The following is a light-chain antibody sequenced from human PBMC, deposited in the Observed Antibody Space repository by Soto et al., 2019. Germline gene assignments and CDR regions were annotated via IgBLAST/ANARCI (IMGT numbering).Light chain of an antibody. Sequence: QSVLTQPASVSGSPGQSITISCTGTSSDIGSYNHVSWYQQHPGKAPKLIIYEVNNRPSGVSNRFSGSKSASTASLTISGLQADDEADYYCCSYADSSWVFGGGTKVTVL. J-gene: IGLJ3*02. CDR1: SSDIGSYNH. CDR3: CSYADSSWV. CDR2: EVN. V-gene: IGLV2-23*02.